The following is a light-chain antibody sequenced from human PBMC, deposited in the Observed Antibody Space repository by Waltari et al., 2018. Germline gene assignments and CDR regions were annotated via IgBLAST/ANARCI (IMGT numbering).Light chain of an antibody. CDR3: QQYDEWPRT. J-gene: IGKJ1*01. V-gene: IGKV3-15*01. Sequence: EVVLTQSPATLSVSPGEGATLSCRPSQSVNYSLAWYQQKDGQAPRLLIYGASTRATGIPARFSGSGSGTEFTLSISSLQSEDFAIYYCQQYDEWPRTFGHGTRVEI. CDR1: QSVNYS. CDR2: GAS.